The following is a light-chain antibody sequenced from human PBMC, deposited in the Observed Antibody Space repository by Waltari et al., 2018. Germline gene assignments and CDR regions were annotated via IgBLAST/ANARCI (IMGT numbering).Light chain of an antibody. CDR1: DIGMKS. J-gene: IGLJ2*01. CDR2: DVS. CDR3: QVWDSTSDHVV. V-gene: IGLV3-21*03. Sequence: SYVLTQPSSVSVAPGKTATITCGGTDIGMKSVHWLQQRPGQAPVLVVSDVSDRPSGIPERFSGSNSGSTATLTISRVEAGDEADYFCQVWDSTSDHVVFGGGTKLTVL.